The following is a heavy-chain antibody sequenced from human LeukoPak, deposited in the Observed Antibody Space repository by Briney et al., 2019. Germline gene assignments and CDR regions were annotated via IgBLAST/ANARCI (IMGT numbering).Heavy chain of an antibody. CDR3: ARAVNTHTYGYHY. J-gene: IGHJ4*02. D-gene: IGHD5-18*01. CDR2: MNADGSIT. CDR1: GFTFSGSW. V-gene: IGHV3-74*01. Sequence: GGSLRLSCAASGFTFSGSWMHWVRKTPGWGLVWVSRMNADGSITIYADSVKGRFTISRDNAKNTLYLQRNSLRDEDTTVYYCARAVNTHTYGYHYWGQGTLVTVSS.